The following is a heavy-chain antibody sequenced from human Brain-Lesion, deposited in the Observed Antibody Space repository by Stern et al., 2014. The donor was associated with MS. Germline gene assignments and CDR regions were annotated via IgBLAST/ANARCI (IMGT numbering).Heavy chain of an antibody. CDR1: GYIFTGYY. CDR2: RNPTTGGT. D-gene: IGHD3-3*01. CDR3: ARDQRGITIFGVVTDYYYLGMDV. V-gene: IGHV1-2*02. J-gene: IGHJ6*02. Sequence: QVQLVQSGAEVKKPGASVKVSCKTSGYIFTGYYIHWVRQAPGPGLELMAWRNPTTGGTKSAQKFQGRVTMSRDTSISTAYVELSSLTSDDTAVYYCARDQRGITIFGVVTDYYYLGMDVWGQGTTVTVSS.